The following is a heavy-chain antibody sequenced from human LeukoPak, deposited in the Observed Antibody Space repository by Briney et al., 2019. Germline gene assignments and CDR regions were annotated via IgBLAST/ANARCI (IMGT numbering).Heavy chain of an antibody. D-gene: IGHD3-9*01. J-gene: IGHJ4*02. CDR2: FCGISSYI. CDR3: ARVNDILTGFPSGNCFDY. Sequence: SWGSLLLSCAAAGFTLSISRMNLGGQSASSVLDWVSSFCGISSYIYYADSVKGRFTISRDNSKNTLYLQMNSLRAEDTAVYYCARVNDILTGFPSGNCFDYWGQGTLVTVSS. V-gene: IGHV3-21*01. CDR1: GFTLSISR.